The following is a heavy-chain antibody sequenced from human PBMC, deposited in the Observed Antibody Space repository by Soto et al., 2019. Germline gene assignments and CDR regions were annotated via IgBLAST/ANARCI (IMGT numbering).Heavy chain of an antibody. CDR2: INAGNGNT. D-gene: IGHD3-10*01. CDR1: GYTFTSYG. CDR3: ARSAVVLLWFGELNFDY. J-gene: IGHJ4*02. V-gene: IGHV1-3*01. Sequence: ASVKVSCKASGYTFTSYGISWVRQAPGQGLEWMGWINAGNGNTKYSQKFQGRVTITRGTSASTAYMELSSLRSEDTAVYYCARSAVVLLWFGELNFDYWGQGTLVTVSS.